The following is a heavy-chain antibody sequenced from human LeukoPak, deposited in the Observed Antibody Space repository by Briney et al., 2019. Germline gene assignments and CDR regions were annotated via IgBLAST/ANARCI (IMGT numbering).Heavy chain of an antibody. CDR2: ISSSSSYI. V-gene: IGHV3-21*01. CDR1: GFTFSSYS. J-gene: IGHJ4*02. D-gene: IGHD3-10*01. CDR3: ARDPRAYYYGSGSYAPSDY. Sequence: GGSLRLSCAASGFTFSSYSMNWVRQAPGKGLEWVSSISSSSSYIYYADSVKGRFTISRDNAKNSLYLQMNSPRAEDTAVYYCARDPRAYYYGSGSYAPSDYWGQGTLVTVSS.